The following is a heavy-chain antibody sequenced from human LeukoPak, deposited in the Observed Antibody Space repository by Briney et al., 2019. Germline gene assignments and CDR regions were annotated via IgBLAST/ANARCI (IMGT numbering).Heavy chain of an antibody. Sequence: ASVKVSCKASGYTFTSYGISWVRQAPGQGLEWMGWISAYNGNTNYAQKLQGRVTMTTDTSTSTAYMELRSLRSDDTAVYYCARDQGCSSTSCCLGYYYYYYGMDVWGQGTTVTVSS. CDR3: ARDQGCSSTSCCLGYYYYYYGMDV. D-gene: IGHD2-2*01. V-gene: IGHV1-18*01. CDR1: GYTFTSYG. CDR2: ISAYNGNT. J-gene: IGHJ6*02.